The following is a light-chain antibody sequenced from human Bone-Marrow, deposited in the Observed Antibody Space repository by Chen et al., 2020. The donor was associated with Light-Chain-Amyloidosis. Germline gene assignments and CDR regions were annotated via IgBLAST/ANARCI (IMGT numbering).Light chain of an antibody. CDR2: DDS. CDR3: QVWDRSGDRPV. J-gene: IGLJ3*02. CDR1: NIGSTS. V-gene: IGLV3-21*02. Sequence: SYVLTQPSSESVAPGQTATIACGGNNIGSTSVHWYQQTPGQAPLLVVYDDSDRPSGIPERLSGSNSGNTATLTISRVEAGDEADYYCQVWDRSGDRPVFGGGTKLTVL.